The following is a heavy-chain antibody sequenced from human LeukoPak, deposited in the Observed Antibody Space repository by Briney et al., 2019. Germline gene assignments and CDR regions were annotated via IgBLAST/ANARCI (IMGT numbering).Heavy chain of an antibody. CDR3: ARAIRYQLLSGY. D-gene: IGHD2-2*01. J-gene: IGHJ4*02. Sequence: ASVKVSCKASGYTFTSYYMHWVRQAPGQGLEWMGIINPSGGSTSYAQKFQGRATITRDTSITTAYLELSSLRSEDTAVYYCARAIRYQLLSGYWGQGTLVTVSS. CDR1: GYTFTSYY. CDR2: INPSGGST. V-gene: IGHV1-46*01.